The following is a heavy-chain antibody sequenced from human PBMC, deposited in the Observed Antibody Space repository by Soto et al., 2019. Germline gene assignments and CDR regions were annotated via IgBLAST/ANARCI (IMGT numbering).Heavy chain of an antibody. CDR2: IYLNGATNFGST. J-gene: IGHJ1*01. Sequence: QVQLQESGPGLVKPSGTLSLACSVSGTSVSTGNWLSWVRQPPGKGLEWIAEIYLNGATNFGSTNYNPSLKSRVTVSIDESKNQFSLSLSSVNAADTAVYYCARGTGSYYGHFLQWGQGTLVTVSS. V-gene: IGHV4-4*02. CDR1: GTSVSTGNW. D-gene: IGHD1-26*01. CDR3: ARGTGSYYGHFLQ.